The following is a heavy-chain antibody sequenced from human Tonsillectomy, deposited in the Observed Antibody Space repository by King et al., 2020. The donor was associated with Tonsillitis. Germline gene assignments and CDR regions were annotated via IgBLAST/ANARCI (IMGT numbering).Heavy chain of an antibody. CDR2: IFYTGRT. D-gene: IGHD3-10*01. Sequence: VQLQESGPGLVKPSQTLSLTCTVSGDSISSGGYYWNWIRQHPGKGLEWIGNIFYTGRTYYNPSLKSRATISVDTSKNQFSLNLSSVTAADTAVYYCARENPGYGAGKYPHSLDYWGQGTLVTASS. CDR3: ARENPGYGAGKYPHSLDY. J-gene: IGHJ4*02. CDR1: GDSISSGGYY. V-gene: IGHV4-31*03.